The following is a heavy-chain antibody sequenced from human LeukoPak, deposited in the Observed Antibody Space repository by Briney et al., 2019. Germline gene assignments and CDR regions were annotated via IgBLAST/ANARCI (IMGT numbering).Heavy chain of an antibody. CDR2: ISYDGSNK. V-gene: IGHV3-30*04. D-gene: IGHD1-26*01. Sequence: GRSLRLSCAASGFTFSSYAMHWVRQAPGKGPEWVAVISYDGSNKYYADSVKGRFTISRDNSKNTLYLQMNSLRAEDTAVYYCASWVGSFRYWGQGTLDTVSS. J-gene: IGHJ4*02. CDR3: ASWVGSFRY. CDR1: GFTFSSYA.